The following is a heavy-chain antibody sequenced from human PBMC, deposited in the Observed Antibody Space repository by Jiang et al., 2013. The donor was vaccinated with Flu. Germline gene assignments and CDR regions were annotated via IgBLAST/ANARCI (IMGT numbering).Heavy chain of an antibody. D-gene: IGHD6-19*01. CDR2: INHVGTT. V-gene: IGHV4-34*01. CDR3: ARGLVAGTVFFDF. Sequence: LLKPSETLSLTCAVYGGSFSGYYWSWIRQSPGKGLDWIAEINHVGTTNYNPSLKSRVAISVDTSKNQFSLKLTSVTAADAAVYYCARGLVAGTVFFDFWSQRTLVTVSS. CDR1: GGSFSGYY. J-gene: IGHJ4*02.